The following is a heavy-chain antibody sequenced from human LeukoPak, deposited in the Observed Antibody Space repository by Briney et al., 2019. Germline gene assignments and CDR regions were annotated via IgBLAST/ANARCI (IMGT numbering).Heavy chain of an antibody. CDR1: GFTFTTYW. CDR2: IKQDGTEK. CDR3: ARRESGSYSDYFDY. V-gene: IGHV3-7*01. D-gene: IGHD1-26*01. Sequence: GGSLRLSCAASGFTFTTYWMSWVRQAPGKGLEWVANIKQDGTEKYYVDSVKGRFTISRDNAKNSLYLQMNSLRAEDTAVYYCARRESGSYSDYFDYWGQGTLVTVSS. J-gene: IGHJ4*02.